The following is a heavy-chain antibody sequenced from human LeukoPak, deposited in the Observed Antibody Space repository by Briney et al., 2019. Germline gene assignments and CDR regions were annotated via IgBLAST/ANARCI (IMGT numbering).Heavy chain of an antibody. Sequence: PGGSLRLSCAASGCTFSSYSMNWVRRAPGQGLERVSSISSSSSYIYYADSVRGRFTISRDNAKNSLYLQMNSLRAEDTAVYYCARDLSSSGRSFDYWGQGTLVTVSS. CDR1: GCTFSSYS. D-gene: IGHD3-10*01. CDR3: ARDLSSSGRSFDY. CDR2: ISSSSSYI. V-gene: IGHV3-21*01. J-gene: IGHJ4*02.